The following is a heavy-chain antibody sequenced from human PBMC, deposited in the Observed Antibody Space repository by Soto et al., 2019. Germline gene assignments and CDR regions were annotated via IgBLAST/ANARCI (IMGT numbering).Heavy chain of an antibody. V-gene: IGHV4-31*03. D-gene: IGHD3-10*01. CDR3: ARLITMVRGVTDYFDY. CDR2: IYYSGST. CDR1: GGSISSGGYY. Sequence: SETLSLTCTVSGGSISSGGYYWSWIRQHPGKGLEWIGYIYYSGSTYYNPSLKSRVTISVDTSKNQFSLKLSSVTAADTAVYYCARLITMVRGVTDYFDYWGQGTLVTVSS. J-gene: IGHJ4*02.